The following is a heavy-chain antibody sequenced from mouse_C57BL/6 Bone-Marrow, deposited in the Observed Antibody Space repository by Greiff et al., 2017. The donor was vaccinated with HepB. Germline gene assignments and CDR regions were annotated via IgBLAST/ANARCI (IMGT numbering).Heavy chain of an antibody. CDR3: ARGEVYYYGSRWFAY. CDR2: INPSSGYT. J-gene: IGHJ3*01. V-gene: IGHV1-4*01. CDR1: GYTFTSYT. D-gene: IGHD1-1*01. Sequence: VKLQESGAELARPGASVKMSCKASGYTFTSYTMHWVKQRPGQGLEWIGYINPSSGYTKYNQKFKDKTTLTADKSSSTAYMQLSSLTSEDSAVYYCARGEVYYYGSRWFAYWGQGTLVTVSA.